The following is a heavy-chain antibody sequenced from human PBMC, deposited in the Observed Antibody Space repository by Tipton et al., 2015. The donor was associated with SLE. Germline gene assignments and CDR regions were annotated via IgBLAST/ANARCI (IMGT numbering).Heavy chain of an antibody. D-gene: IGHD5-24*01. V-gene: IGHV4-59*01. J-gene: IGHJ2*01. Sequence: TLSLTCTVSGGSISSYYWSWIRQPPGKGLEWIGYIYYSGSTNYNPSLKSRVTISVDTSKNQFSLKLSSVTAADTAVYYCARVGFTETATTPQGHFDLWGRGTLVTVSS. CDR3: ARVGFTETATTPQGHFDL. CDR1: GGSISSYY. CDR2: IYYSGST.